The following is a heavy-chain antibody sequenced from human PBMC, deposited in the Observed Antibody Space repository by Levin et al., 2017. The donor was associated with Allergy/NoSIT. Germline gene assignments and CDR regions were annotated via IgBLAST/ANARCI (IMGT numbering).Heavy chain of an antibody. D-gene: IGHD3-9*01. CDR3: AKVGDYDILTGYSNWFDP. Sequence: GGSLRLSCAASGFTFSSYAMSWVRQAPGKGLEWVSAISGSGGSTYYADSVKGRFTISRDNSKNTLYLQMNSLRAEDTAVYYCAKVGDYDILTGYSNWFDPWGQGTLVTVSS. J-gene: IGHJ5*02. CDR1: GFTFSSYA. V-gene: IGHV3-23*01. CDR2: ISGSGGST.